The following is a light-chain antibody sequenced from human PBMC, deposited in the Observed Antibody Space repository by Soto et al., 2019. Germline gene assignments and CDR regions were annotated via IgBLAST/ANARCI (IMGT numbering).Light chain of an antibody. CDR2: EVT. J-gene: IGLJ3*02. Sequence: QSALTQPASVSGSPGQSITISCTGTSGDIGTYALVSWFQQHPGSAPKLIIFEVTRRPSGVSNRFSGSKSVNTASLTISGLQPEDEDVYYCSSYVPTSVLVLFGGGTKVTVL. V-gene: IGLV2-23*02. CDR1: SGDIGTYAL. CDR3: SSYVPTSVLVL.